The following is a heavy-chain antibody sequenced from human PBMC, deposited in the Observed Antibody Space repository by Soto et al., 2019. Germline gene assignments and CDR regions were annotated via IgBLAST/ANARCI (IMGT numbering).Heavy chain of an antibody. V-gene: IGHV1-3*01. J-gene: IGHJ4*02. D-gene: IGHD5-18*01. CDR2: INAGNCNT. CDR1: GYTFTSYA. Sequence: ASVKVSCKASGYTFTSYAMHWVRQAPGQRLEWMGWINAGNCNTKYSQKFQGRVTITRDTSASTAYMELSSLRSEDTAVYYCARSGLSGYSYGQGDYWGQGTLVTVSS. CDR3: ARSGLSGYSYGQGDY.